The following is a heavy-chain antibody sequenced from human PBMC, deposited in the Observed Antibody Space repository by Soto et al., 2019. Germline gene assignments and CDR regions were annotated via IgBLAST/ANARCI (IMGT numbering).Heavy chain of an antibody. J-gene: IGHJ4*02. CDR2: MSGSGSTI. CDR1: GFTFSDYY. Sequence: QVQLVESGGGLVKPGGSLRLSCVASGFTFSDYYMTWIRQAPGKGLEWVAHMSGSGSTIYYADSVKGRFTISRDSANNSLYLQLNLLTVDDTALYYCARADRGKYEDDISGPLGNWGQGTLVAVS. D-gene: IGHD3-22*01. V-gene: IGHV3-11*01. CDR3: ARADRGKYEDDISGPLGN.